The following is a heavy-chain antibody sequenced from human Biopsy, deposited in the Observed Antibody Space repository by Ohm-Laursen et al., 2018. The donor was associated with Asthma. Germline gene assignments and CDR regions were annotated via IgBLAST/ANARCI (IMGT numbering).Heavy chain of an antibody. CDR1: GGSIISSSW. CDR2: IYHSGPT. D-gene: IGHD6-19*01. J-gene: IGHJ6*02. CDR3: AKIYDRLVLYGMDV. Sequence: SDTLSLTCTVSGGSIISSSWWSWVRQTPGKGLEWIGEIYHSGPTNYNPSLKSRVTISVDKSKNQFFLKLTSVAAADTAVYYCAKIYDRLVLYGMDVWGQGTTVTVSS. V-gene: IGHV4-4*02.